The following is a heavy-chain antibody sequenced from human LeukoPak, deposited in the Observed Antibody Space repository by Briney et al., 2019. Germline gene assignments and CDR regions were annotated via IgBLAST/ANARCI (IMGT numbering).Heavy chain of an antibody. Sequence: GASVKVSCKASGYSFTNYAMNWVRQAPGQGLEWVGLINPTGTTTLYAQKFQGRVTMTRDTSISTAYMELSRLRSDDTAVYYCARDLEMATTIPYGYYYYYMDVWGKGTTVTISS. D-gene: IGHD5-24*01. CDR3: ARDLEMATTIPYGYYYYYMDV. CDR1: GYSFTNYA. J-gene: IGHJ6*03. CDR2: INPTGTTT. V-gene: IGHV1-2*02.